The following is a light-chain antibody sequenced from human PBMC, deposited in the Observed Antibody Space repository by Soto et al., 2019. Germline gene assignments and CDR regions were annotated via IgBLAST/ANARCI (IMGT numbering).Light chain of an antibody. J-gene: IGKJ1*01. CDR2: GSS. V-gene: IGKV1-17*01. CDR1: QGIRND. Sequence: DIQMTQSPSSLSASVGDRVTITCRASQGIRNDLGWYQQKPGKAPKRLIYGSSNLQSGVTSRFSGSGPGTEVILTISSLQPEDSASYYCLQHHSFPRTFGQGTKVEV. CDR3: LQHHSFPRT.